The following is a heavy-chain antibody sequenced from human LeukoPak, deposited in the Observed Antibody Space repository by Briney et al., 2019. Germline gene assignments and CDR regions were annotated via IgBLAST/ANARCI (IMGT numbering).Heavy chain of an antibody. CDR2: IIPIFGTA. D-gene: IGHD6-13*01. V-gene: IGHV1-69*13. CDR3: ATDRPGYSSSWELDY. Sequence: GASVKVSCKASGGTFSSYAISWVRQAPGQGLEWMGGIIPIFGTANYAQKFQGRVTITADESTSTAYMELSSLRSEDTAVYYCATDRPGYSSSWELDYWGQGTPVTVSS. CDR1: GGTFSSYA. J-gene: IGHJ4*02.